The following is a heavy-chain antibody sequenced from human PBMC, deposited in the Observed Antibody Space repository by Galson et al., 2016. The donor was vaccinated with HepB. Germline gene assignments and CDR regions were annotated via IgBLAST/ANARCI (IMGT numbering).Heavy chain of an antibody. CDR1: GFSFSTYW. Sequence: SLRLSCAASGFSFSTYWIGWVRQMPGKGLEWMGIIYPGDSDTRYSPSFQGQVTISVDKSISTAYLQWSSLKASDTAMYFCARRRDTASSARYFDYWAQGTLVTVSS. CDR2: IYPGDSDT. V-gene: IGHV5-51*01. D-gene: IGHD1-26*01. J-gene: IGHJ4*02. CDR3: ARRRDTASSARYFDY.